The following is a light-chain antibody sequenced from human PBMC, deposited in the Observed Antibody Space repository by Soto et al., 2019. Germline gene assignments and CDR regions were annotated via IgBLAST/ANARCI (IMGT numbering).Light chain of an antibody. CDR3: QAYGSAPVT. CDR1: QSVSSSY. V-gene: IGKV3-20*01. J-gene: IGKJ5*01. CDR2: GAS. Sequence: EIVLTQSPGTLSLSPGERATLSCRASQSVSSSYSAWYQQKPGQAPRLLIYGASSRATGLSDRFSGSGCGTDFALTISRLEPEDFAVYYCQAYGSAPVTFGQGTRLEI.